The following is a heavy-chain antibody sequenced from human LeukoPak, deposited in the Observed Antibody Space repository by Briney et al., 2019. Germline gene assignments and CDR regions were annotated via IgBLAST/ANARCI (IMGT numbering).Heavy chain of an antibody. D-gene: IGHD3-16*01. CDR2: INGDGSTT. CDR3: ARDSQRGGNFDS. J-gene: IGHJ4*02. CDR1: GFTFNTNC. Sequence: GGSLRLSCAASGFTFNTNCMHWVRQAPGKGLVWVSCINGDGSTTTYADSVKGRFTISRDNSKNTLYLQMNSLRVEDTAVYYCARDSQRGGNFDSWGQGTLVSVSS. V-gene: IGHV3-74*01.